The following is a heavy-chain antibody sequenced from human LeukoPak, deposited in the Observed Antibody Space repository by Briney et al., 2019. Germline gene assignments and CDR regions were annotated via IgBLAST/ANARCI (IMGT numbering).Heavy chain of an antibody. CDR1: GGPISSFY. Sequence: SETLSLTCTVSGGPISSFYWSWIPQPPGKGLEGIGNIYSSGTTNYNPSLKSRVTISIDTSKKQFSLNLSSVTAADTAVYYCARQGGEYSTSYFDPWGQGTLVTVSS. CDR2: IYSSGTT. J-gene: IGHJ4*02. V-gene: IGHV4-59*08. D-gene: IGHD2/OR15-2a*01. CDR3: ARQGGEYSTSYFDP.